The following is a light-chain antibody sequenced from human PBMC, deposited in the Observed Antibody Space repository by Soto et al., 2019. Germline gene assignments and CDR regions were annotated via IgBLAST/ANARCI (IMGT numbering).Light chain of an antibody. CDR1: QSISSW. V-gene: IGKV1-5*01. Sequence: DIQMTQSPSTLSASVGDRVTITCRASQSISSWLAWYQQKPGKAPKLLIYDASSLESGVPSRFSGSGSGTEFTLTISSLQPDDFAAYYCQQCYTIPHTFGQGTKLEIK. CDR3: QQCYTIPHT. CDR2: DAS. J-gene: IGKJ2*01.